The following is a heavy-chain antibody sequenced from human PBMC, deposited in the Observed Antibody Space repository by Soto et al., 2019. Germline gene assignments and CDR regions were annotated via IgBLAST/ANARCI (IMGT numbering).Heavy chain of an antibody. J-gene: IGHJ2*01. V-gene: IGHV4-39*07. Sequence: SETLSLTCTVSGGSISSSSYYWGWIRQPPGKGLEWIGSIYYSGSTYYNPSLKSRVTISVDTSKNQFSLKLSSVTAADTAVYYCARDLGDLGAYYWYFDLWGRGTLVTVSS. CDR1: GGSISSSSYY. D-gene: IGHD3-16*01. CDR2: IYYSGST. CDR3: ARDLGDLGAYYWYFDL.